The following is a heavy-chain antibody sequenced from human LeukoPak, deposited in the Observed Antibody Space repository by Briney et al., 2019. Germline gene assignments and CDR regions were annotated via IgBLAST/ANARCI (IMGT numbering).Heavy chain of an antibody. CDR2: INHSGST. CDR1: GGSFSGYY. CDR3: ARRIPAAIISWFDP. J-gene: IGHJ5*02. D-gene: IGHD2-2*01. V-gene: IGHV4-34*01. Sequence: SETLSLTCAVYGGSFSGYYWSRIRQPPGKGLEWIGEINHSGSTNYNPSLKSRVTISVDTSKNQFSLKLSSVTAADTAVYYCARRIPAAIISWFDPWGQGTLVTVSS.